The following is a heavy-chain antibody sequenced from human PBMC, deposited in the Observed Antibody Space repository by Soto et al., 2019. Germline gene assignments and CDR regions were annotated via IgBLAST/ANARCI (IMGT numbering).Heavy chain of an antibody. V-gene: IGHV4-39*01. D-gene: IGHD3-10*01. CDR3: ARHDSEPQGEMVRGPYYFHY. CDR2: IYYTGDS. CDR1: GGCITNRYYH. Sequence: XASLSLTCTVSGGCITNRYYHWAWIRQPPGKGLEWIGNIYYTGDSYYNPSLQSRVTISVDTSKNQFSLRLTSVTAADTAVYYCARHDSEPQGEMVRGPYYFHYWGQGAQVTVSS. J-gene: IGHJ4*02.